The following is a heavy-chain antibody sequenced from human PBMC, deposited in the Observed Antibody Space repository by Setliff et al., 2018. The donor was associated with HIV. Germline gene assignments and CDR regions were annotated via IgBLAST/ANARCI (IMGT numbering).Heavy chain of an antibody. CDR2: INPNSGGT. CDR3: ARDWAEDYYGSGSFQH. Sequence: ASVKVSCKASGYMFTGFHVHWVRQAAGQGLEWMGRINPNSGGTKYAQKFQGRVTMTRDTSISTAYMELSRLRSDDTAVYYCARDWAEDYYGSGSFQHWGQGTLVTVSS. CDR1: GYMFTGFH. V-gene: IGHV1-2*06. D-gene: IGHD3-10*01. J-gene: IGHJ1*01.